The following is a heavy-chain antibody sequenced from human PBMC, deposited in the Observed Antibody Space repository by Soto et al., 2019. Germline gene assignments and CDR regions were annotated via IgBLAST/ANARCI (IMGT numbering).Heavy chain of an antibody. Sequence: QVQLVESGGGVVQPGRSLRLSCAASGFDFSSYVMHWVRQPPGKGLEWVTAMSYDGTKKYYVDSVTGRFTISRDNSKNTLHLQVNSLRAEDTAVYYCSKDQYSSSWRYFDSWGQGTLVIVSS. V-gene: IGHV3-30*18. CDR1: GFDFSSYV. CDR2: MSYDGTKK. D-gene: IGHD2-2*01. CDR3: SKDQYSSSWRYFDS. J-gene: IGHJ4*02.